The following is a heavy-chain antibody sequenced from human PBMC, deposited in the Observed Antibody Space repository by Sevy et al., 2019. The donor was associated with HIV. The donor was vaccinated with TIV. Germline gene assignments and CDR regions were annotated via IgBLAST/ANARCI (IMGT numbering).Heavy chain of an antibody. CDR3: ARTYYYSSGSLNWFDP. Sequence: GGSLRLSCAASGFTFSSYSMNWVRQAPGKGLEWVSSISSSSSYIYYADSVKGRFTISRDNAKNSLYLQMNSLRAEDTAVYYCARTYYYSSGSLNWFDPWGQGTLVTVSS. D-gene: IGHD3-10*01. J-gene: IGHJ5*02. CDR2: ISSSSSYI. V-gene: IGHV3-21*01. CDR1: GFTFSSYS.